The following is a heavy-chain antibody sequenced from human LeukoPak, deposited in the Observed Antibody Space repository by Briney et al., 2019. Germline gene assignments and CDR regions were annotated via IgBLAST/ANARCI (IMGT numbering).Heavy chain of an antibody. CDR1: GGSISSYY. CDR3: ARAPRKDYYYGMDV. J-gene: IGHJ6*04. V-gene: IGHV4-59*01. Sequence: SETLSLTCTVSGGSISSYYWSWIRQPPGKGLEWIGYIYYSGSTNYNPSLKSRVTISVDTSKNQFPLRLSSVTAADTAVYYCARAPRKDYYYGMDVWGKGATVTVSS. CDR2: IYYSGST.